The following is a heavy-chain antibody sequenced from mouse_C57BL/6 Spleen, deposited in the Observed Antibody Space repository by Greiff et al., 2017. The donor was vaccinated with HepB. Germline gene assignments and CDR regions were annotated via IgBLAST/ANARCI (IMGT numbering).Heavy chain of an antibody. CDR3: ARGDYYGSRYFDY. V-gene: IGHV1-66*01. D-gene: IGHD1-1*01. CDR2: IYPGSGNT. J-gene: IGHJ2*01. CDR1: GYSFTSYY. Sequence: QVQLKESGPELVKPGASVKISCKASGYSFTSYYIHWVKQRPGQGLEWIGWIYPGSGNTKYNEKFKGKATLTADTSSSTAYMQLSSLTSEDSAVYYCARGDYYGSRYFDYWGQGTTLTVSS.